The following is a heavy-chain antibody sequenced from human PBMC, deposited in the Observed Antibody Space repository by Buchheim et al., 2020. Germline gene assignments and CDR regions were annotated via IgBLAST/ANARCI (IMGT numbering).Heavy chain of an antibody. Sequence: QAQLVESGGGVVQPGRSLRLSCVASGFDFNTYDVHWVRQAPGKGLEWVALISFDGDNKNYADSVKGRFTISRDNSKNTLFLELNSLRAEDTAVYYCASPAGYAYGDSSLDFWGQGTL. CDR3: ASPAGYAYGDSSLDF. D-gene: IGHD4-17*01. CDR2: ISFDGDNK. CDR1: GFDFNTYD. J-gene: IGHJ4*02. V-gene: IGHV3-30*03.